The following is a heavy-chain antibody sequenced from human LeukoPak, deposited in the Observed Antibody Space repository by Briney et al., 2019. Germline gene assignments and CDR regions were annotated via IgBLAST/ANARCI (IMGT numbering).Heavy chain of an antibody. CDR3: ARVRMAGAGVRYYFDY. Sequence: SETLSLTCAVYGGSFSGYYWSWIRQPPGKGLEWIGEINHSGSTNYNPSLKSRVTISVDTSKNQFSLKLSSVTAADTAVYYCARVRMAGAGVRYYFDYWGQGTLVTASS. CDR1: GGSFSGYY. D-gene: IGHD6-19*01. CDR2: INHSGST. J-gene: IGHJ4*02. V-gene: IGHV4-34*01.